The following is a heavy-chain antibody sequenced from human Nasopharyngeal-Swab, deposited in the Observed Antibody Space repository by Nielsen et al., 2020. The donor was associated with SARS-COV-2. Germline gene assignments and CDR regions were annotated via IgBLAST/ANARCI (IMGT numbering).Heavy chain of an antibody. D-gene: IGHD1-20*01. CDR2: IIPTLGIA. J-gene: IGHJ4*02. CDR1: GGTFSSYA. Sequence: SVKVSCKASGGTFSSYAISWVRQAPGQGLEWMGRIIPTLGIANYAQKFQGRVTITADKSTSTAYMELSSLRSEDTAVYYCARERMLTGTPFDYWGQGTLVTVSS. CDR3: ARERMLTGTPFDY. V-gene: IGHV1-69*04.